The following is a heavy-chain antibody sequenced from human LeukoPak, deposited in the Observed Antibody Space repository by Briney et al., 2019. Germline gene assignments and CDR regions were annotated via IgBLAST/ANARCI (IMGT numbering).Heavy chain of an antibody. J-gene: IGHJ4*02. CDR2: ISISSTDYI. V-gene: IGHV3-21*01. Sequence: GGSLRLSCGASGFTFSTFSMTWVRQAPGKGLEWVSSISISSTDYIYYADSVKGRFTISRDNAENSLYLQMNSLRAEDTAVYYCARVGKSSSWYFIDYWGQGTLVTVSS. CDR3: ARVGKSSSWYFIDY. CDR1: GFTFSTFS. D-gene: IGHD6-13*01.